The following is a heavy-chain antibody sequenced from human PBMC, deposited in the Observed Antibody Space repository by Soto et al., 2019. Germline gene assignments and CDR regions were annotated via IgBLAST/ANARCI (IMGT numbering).Heavy chain of an antibody. CDR1: GGSISSYY. J-gene: IGHJ4*02. Sequence: QVQLQESGPGLVKPSETLSLTCTVSGGSISSYYWSWIRQPAGKGLEWIGRIYTSGSTNYNPSLKSRVTMSVDTSKDQFSLKLSSVTAADTAVYYCAREGDILTGYAYFDYWGQGTLVTVSS. D-gene: IGHD3-9*01. CDR2: IYTSGST. CDR3: AREGDILTGYAYFDY. V-gene: IGHV4-4*07.